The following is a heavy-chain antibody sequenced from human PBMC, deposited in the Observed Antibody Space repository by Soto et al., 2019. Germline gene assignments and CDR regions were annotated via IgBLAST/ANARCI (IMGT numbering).Heavy chain of an antibody. D-gene: IGHD6-6*01. Sequence: GGSLRLSCAASGFTFSTYAMSWVRQAPGKGLEWVSSISGSGGSTYYADSVKGRFTISRDNSKNTLYLQMNSLRAEDTAVYYCAKYPSGISSSSNYGMEVWGQGTTVTV. CDR3: AKYPSGISSSSNYGMEV. V-gene: IGHV3-23*01. CDR2: ISGSGGST. CDR1: GFTFSTYA. J-gene: IGHJ6*02.